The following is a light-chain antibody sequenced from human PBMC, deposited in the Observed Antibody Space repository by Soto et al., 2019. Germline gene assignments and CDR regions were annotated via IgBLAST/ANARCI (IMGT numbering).Light chain of an antibody. CDR3: QKARYGRT. J-gene: IGKJ1*01. V-gene: IGKV3-15*01. Sequence: EIVMTQSPATLSLSPGERATLSCRASQSVSSNLAWYQQKHGQAPRRLTYGASTRAIGILAKFSGSGSGTEFTPAISSVHYEDCSVYYWQKARYGRTFGQGTKVEIK. CDR2: GAS. CDR1: QSVSSN.